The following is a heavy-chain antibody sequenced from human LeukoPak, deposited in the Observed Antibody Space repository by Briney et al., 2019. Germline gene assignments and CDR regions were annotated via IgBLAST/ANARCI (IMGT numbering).Heavy chain of an antibody. Sequence: GGSLRLSCEASGFSFSNYWMSWVRQAPGKGLVWVSGINSDGGTTTYADSVKGRFTISRDNAKNTLYLQMNNLRAEDTAIYYCATDSYVSGSYYRLFYWGQGTLVTVSS. D-gene: IGHD3-10*01. CDR2: INSDGGTT. V-gene: IGHV3-74*01. CDR1: GFSFSNYW. J-gene: IGHJ4*02. CDR3: ATDSYVSGSYYRLFY.